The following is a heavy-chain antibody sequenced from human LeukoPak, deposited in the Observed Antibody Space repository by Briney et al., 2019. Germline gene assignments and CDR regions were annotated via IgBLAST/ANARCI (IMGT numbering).Heavy chain of an antibody. CDR3: ARVCSGGSCLDF. J-gene: IGHJ4*02. D-gene: IGHD2-15*01. CDR1: GYTFTSYA. Sequence: ASVKVSCKASGYTFTSYAIHWVRQAPGQRLEWVGWINAGNGNTKYSQKFQGRVTITRDTSASTAYMDLTSLTSEDTAVYYCARVCSGGSCLDFWGQGTLVAVSS. CDR2: INAGNGNT. V-gene: IGHV1-3*01.